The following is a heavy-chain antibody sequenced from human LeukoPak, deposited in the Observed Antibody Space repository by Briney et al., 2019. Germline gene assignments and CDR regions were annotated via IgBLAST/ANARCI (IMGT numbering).Heavy chain of an antibody. CDR3: ARELDYYDSSGYYYYYGMDV. Sequence: ASVKVSCKASGYTFTSYYIHWVRQAPGQGLEWMGIINPSGGSTSYAQKFQGRVTMTTDTSTSTAYMELRSLRSDDTAVYYCARELDYYDSSGYYYYYGMDVWGQGTTVTVSS. J-gene: IGHJ6*02. CDR2: INPSGGST. V-gene: IGHV1-46*01. D-gene: IGHD3-22*01. CDR1: GYTFTSYY.